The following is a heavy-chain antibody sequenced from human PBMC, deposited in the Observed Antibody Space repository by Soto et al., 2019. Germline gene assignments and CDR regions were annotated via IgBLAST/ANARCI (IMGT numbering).Heavy chain of an antibody. D-gene: IGHD1-1*01. J-gene: IGHJ6*02. Sequence: GESLKISCKGSGYSFTSYWIGWVRQMPGKGLGWMGIIYPGDSDTRYSPSFQGQVTISADKSISTAYLQWSSLKASDTAMYYCARPWNSYYYGMDVWGQGTTVTVS. CDR2: IYPGDSDT. CDR1: GYSFTSYW. CDR3: ARPWNSYYYGMDV. V-gene: IGHV5-51*01.